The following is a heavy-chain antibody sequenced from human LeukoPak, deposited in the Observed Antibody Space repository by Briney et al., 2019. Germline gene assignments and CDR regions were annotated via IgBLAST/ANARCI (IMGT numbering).Heavy chain of an antibody. CDR1: GFTVSSNS. V-gene: IGHV3-23*01. D-gene: IGHD1-26*01. Sequence: PGGSLRLSCTVSGFTVSSNSMSWVRQAPGKGLEWVSTISGSDGSTYYADSVKGRFTISRDNSKNTLYLQMNSLRAEDAAVYYCAKEKRVGVTPPYFDYWGQGTLVTVSS. CDR3: AKEKRVGVTPPYFDY. J-gene: IGHJ4*02. CDR2: ISGSDGST.